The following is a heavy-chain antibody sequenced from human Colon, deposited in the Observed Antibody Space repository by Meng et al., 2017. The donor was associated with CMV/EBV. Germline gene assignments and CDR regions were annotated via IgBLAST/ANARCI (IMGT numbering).Heavy chain of an antibody. CDR1: GFTFSDRY. D-gene: IGHD1-26*01. V-gene: IGHV3-72*01. Sequence: LQPLEAGVGWVQLEGSLKLSCGASGFTFSDRYMDWVRQAPGKGLEWVGRIREKANSYITEYAASVKGRFTISRDDSKNTLYLQMNSLSAEDTAVYYCARGYSGTSSWGQGTLVTVSS. CDR2: IREKANSYIT. J-gene: IGHJ4*02. CDR3: ARGYSGTSS.